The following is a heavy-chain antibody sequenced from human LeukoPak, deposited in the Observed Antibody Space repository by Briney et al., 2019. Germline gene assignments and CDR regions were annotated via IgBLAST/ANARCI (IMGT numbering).Heavy chain of an antibody. CDR1: GDSINSLDL. Sequence: SETLSLTCTVSGDSINSLDLWSWVRQPPGKGLEWIGEMYLSGTTHSNPSVESRVTISIDKSKNQFFLNLSSVTAADTAVYYCAGLVGRYSSGLYYYYFDYWGQGTLVTVSS. CDR2: MYLSGTT. V-gene: IGHV4-4*02. J-gene: IGHJ4*02. D-gene: IGHD3-22*01. CDR3: AGLVGRYSSGLYYYYFDY.